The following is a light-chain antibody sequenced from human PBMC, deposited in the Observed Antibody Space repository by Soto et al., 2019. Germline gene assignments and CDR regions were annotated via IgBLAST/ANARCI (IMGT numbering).Light chain of an antibody. V-gene: IGKV3D-20*01. J-gene: IGKJ4*01. CDR2: DAS. Sequence: ETVLTQSLATLSLSPLEGTNLSCRASQSVSSYLRWYQQKPGLSPRLLIFDASTRATGIPDRFSGSGSGTDFTLTISRLEPDDFAVYFCQQYGSSPLTLGGGTKVDI. CDR3: QQYGSSPLT. CDR1: QSVSSY.